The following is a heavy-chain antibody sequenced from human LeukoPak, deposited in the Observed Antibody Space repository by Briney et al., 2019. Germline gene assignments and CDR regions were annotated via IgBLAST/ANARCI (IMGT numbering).Heavy chain of an antibody. J-gene: IGHJ4*02. CDR1: GVSISSSSYY. CDR3: ARHRVFGVVMTYYFDY. CDR2: IYYSGST. D-gene: IGHD3-3*01. Sequence: SETLSLTCTVSGVSISSSSYYWGWIRQPPGKGLEWIGSIYYSGSTYYNPSLKSRVTMSVGTSKNQFSLKLSSVTAADTAVYYCARHRVFGVVMTYYFDYWGQGTLVTVSS. V-gene: IGHV4-39*01.